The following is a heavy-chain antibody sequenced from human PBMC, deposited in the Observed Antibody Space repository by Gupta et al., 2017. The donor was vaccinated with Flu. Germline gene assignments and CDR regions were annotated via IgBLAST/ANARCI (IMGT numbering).Heavy chain of an antibody. V-gene: IGHV1-2*02. D-gene: IGHD5-12*01. Sequence: QVRLVQSGAEVKKPGASVKVSCRTSGSTFTDYYIHWVRQAPGQGLEWMGWINPNNGRTAYAQKFQGKVTMARDTSISTASMELGILRSDDTAVYYCARGRVDLVATMESWFDPWGQGTLVTVSS. CDR1: GSTFTDYY. CDR2: INPNNGRT. CDR3: ARGRVDLVATMESWFDP. J-gene: IGHJ5*02.